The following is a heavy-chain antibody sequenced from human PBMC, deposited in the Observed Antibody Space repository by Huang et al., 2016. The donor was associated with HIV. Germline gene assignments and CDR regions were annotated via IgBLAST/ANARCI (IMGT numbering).Heavy chain of an antibody. J-gene: IGHJ4*02. Sequence: QVHLVQSGAEVKKPGASVKVSCKASGYTFTNYDINWVRQAPGRGLEWMGWMNPNTVNMCLAQSFQGRVTMTRKTSITTAYMELTSLTSEDTAVYYCARSAYGDLDYWGLGTLVIVSS. V-gene: IGHV1-8*02. D-gene: IGHD4-17*01. CDR1: GYTFTNYD. CDR2: MNPNTVNM. CDR3: ARSAYGDLDY.